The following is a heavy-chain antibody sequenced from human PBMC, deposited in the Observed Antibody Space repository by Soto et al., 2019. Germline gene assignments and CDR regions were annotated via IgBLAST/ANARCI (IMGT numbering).Heavy chain of an antibody. J-gene: IGHJ6*02. Sequence: GESLKSSCKGSGYSFTSYWIGWVRQMPGKGLEWMVIIYPGDSDTRYSPSLQGQVTISADKSIITAYLQWSSLKASDTAMYYCARVYRYGDYYYYGMDVWGQGTKVTVSS. V-gene: IGHV5-51*01. CDR1: GYSFTSYW. D-gene: IGHD5-18*01. CDR3: ARVYRYGDYYYYGMDV. CDR2: IYPGDSDT.